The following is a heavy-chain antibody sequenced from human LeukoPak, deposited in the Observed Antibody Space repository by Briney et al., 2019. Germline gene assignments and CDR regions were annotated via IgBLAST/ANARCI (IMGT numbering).Heavy chain of an antibody. CDR2: INHSGST. Sequence: SETLSLTCAVYGGSFSGYYWSWIRQPPGKGLEWIGEINHSGSTNYNPPLKSRVTVSVDTSKNQFSLKLSSVTAADTAVYYCARQVGATDFDYWGQGTLVTVSS. CDR3: ARQVGATDFDY. V-gene: IGHV4-34*01. D-gene: IGHD1-26*01. CDR1: GGSFSGYY. J-gene: IGHJ4*02.